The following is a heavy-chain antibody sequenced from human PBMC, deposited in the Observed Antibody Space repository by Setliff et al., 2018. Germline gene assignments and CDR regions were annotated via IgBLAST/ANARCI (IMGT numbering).Heavy chain of an antibody. V-gene: IGHV3-30*01. J-gene: IGHJ4*02. CDR2: ISYDGSNK. CDR1: GFTFTSYA. D-gene: IGHD3-3*01. Sequence: RLSCAASGFTFTSYAMHWVRQAPGKGLEWVAVISYDGSNKYYADSVKGRFTISRDNSKNTLYVQMNSLRAEDTAVYFCARDSAERRQYYNFWSGLLDYWGQGTLVTVSS. CDR3: ARDSAERRQYYNFWSGLLDY.